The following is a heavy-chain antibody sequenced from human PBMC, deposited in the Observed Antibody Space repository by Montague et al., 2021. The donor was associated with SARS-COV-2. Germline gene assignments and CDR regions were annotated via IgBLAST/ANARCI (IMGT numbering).Heavy chain of an antibody. Sequence: SETLSLTCDVYGGSFSSYWSWIRQPPGRGLEWVGQISHGGGTNYNPSLKSRVTISVDTSKNQVSLKLSSVTAADTAVYYCARHRGFGDLWALDYWGQGTLVAVSS. D-gene: IGHD3-10*01. CDR1: GGSFSSY. V-gene: IGHV4-34*01. CDR3: ARHRGFGDLWALDY. J-gene: IGHJ4*02. CDR2: ISHGGGT.